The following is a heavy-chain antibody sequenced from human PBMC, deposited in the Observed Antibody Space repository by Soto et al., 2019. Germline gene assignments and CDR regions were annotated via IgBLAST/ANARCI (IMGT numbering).Heavy chain of an antibody. CDR2: VSVYGGST. CDR1: GFIFSDFA. Sequence: DVQLLESGGDLVQPGESLRLSCAASGFIFSDFAMSWVRQTPGKGLEWVSAVSVYGGSTHYSDAVKGRFTISRDNSRDTLFLQINSLRAEHPAVYYCARRPAGDSHWYFDLWGRGTLVTVSS. V-gene: IGHV3-23*01. D-gene: IGHD2-21*01. CDR3: ARRPAGDSHWYFDL. J-gene: IGHJ2*01.